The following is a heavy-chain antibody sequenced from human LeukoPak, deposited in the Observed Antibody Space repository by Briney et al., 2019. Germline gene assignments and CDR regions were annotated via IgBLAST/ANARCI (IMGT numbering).Heavy chain of an antibody. Sequence: GGSLRLSCAASGFTFSSCGMHWVRQAPGKGLEWVAVIWYDGSNKYYADSVKGRFTISRDNSKNTLYLQMNSLRAEDTAVYYCAKDHSSSLDYWGQGTLVTVSS. CDR3: AKDHSSSLDY. V-gene: IGHV3-33*06. D-gene: IGHD6-13*01. CDR1: GFTFSSCG. J-gene: IGHJ4*02. CDR2: IWYDGSNK.